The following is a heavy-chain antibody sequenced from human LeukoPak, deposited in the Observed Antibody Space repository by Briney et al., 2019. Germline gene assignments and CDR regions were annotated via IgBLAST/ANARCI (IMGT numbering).Heavy chain of an antibody. Sequence: PGGSLRLSCAASGFTFDDYGMSWVRQAPGKGLEWIGLTRNKARSYTTDYAASVKGRFTISRDDSKNSLYLQMNSLKTEDTAVYFCARDKGGGHYYPWGQGTMVTVSS. CDR1: GFTFDDYG. CDR2: TRNKARSYTT. CDR3: ARDKGGGHYYP. D-gene: IGHD3-22*01. V-gene: IGHV3-72*01. J-gene: IGHJ3*01.